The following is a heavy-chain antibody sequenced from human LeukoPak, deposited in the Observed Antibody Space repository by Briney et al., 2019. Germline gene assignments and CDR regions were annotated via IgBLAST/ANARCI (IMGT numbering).Heavy chain of an antibody. J-gene: IGHJ4*02. Sequence: PGGSLRLSCAASGFIFSSYAVHWVRQAPGKGLEWVAFISFDGSNKYYADSVKGRFTISRDNSKNTLYLQMNSLRAEDTAVYYCARQVAGLGYWGQGTLVTVSS. CDR1: GFIFSSYA. D-gene: IGHD6-19*01. CDR2: ISFDGSNK. V-gene: IGHV3-30-3*01. CDR3: ARQVAGLGY.